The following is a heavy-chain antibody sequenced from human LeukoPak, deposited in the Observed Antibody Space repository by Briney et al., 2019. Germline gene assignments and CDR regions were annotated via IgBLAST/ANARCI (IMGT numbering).Heavy chain of an antibody. CDR3: ASSGSYSSYSAY. CDR1: GGSFSGYY. CDR2: INHSGST. Sequence: PSETLSLTCAVYGGSFSGYYWSWIRHPPGEGLEWSGEINHSGSTNYNPSLKSRVTISVDTSKNQFSPTLSSVTAADTAVYYCASSGSYSSYSAYWGQATLVTVPS. J-gene: IGHJ4*02. V-gene: IGHV4-34*01. D-gene: IGHD1-26*01.